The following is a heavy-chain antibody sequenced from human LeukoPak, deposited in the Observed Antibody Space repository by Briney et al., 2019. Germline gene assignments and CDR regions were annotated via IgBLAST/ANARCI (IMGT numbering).Heavy chain of an antibody. CDR1: GYSFTSYW. V-gene: IGHV5-10-1*01. J-gene: IGHJ4*02. CDR2: IDPSDSYT. Sequence: GESLKISCKGSGYSFTSYWISWVRQMPGKGLEWMGRIDPSDSYTNYSPSFQGHVTISADKSISTAYLQWSGLKASDTAMYYCARSLYGILTGYYAPFDYWGQGTLVTVSS. D-gene: IGHD3-9*01. CDR3: ARSLYGILTGYYAPFDY.